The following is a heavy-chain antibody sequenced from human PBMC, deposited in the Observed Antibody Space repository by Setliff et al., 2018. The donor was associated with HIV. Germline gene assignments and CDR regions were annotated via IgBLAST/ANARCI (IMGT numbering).Heavy chain of an antibody. Sequence: GASVKVSCKASGGTFSSYAINWVRQAPGQGLEWMGGIIPMFGIANYAQKFQGRVTITTDESTSTAYMELSSLSSEDTAVYYCARSGYSGYDIDYWGQGTLVTVSS. CDR2: IIPMFGIA. J-gene: IGHJ4*02. D-gene: IGHD5-12*01. CDR3: ARSGYSGYDIDY. CDR1: GGTFSSYA. V-gene: IGHV1-69*05.